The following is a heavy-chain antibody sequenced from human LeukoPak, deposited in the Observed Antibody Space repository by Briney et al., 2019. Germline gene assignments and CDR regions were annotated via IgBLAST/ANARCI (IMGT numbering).Heavy chain of an antibody. CDR2: IKQDGSEK. V-gene: IGHV3-7*03. J-gene: IGHJ5*02. CDR1: GFTFSSYW. D-gene: IGHD2-15*01. Sequence: TGGSLRPSCAASGFTFSSYWMSWVRQAPGKGLEWVANIKQDGSEKYYVDSVKGRFTISRDNAKNSLYLQMNSLRAEDTAVYYCAREDCSGGSCYPWWFDPWGQGTLVTVSS. CDR3: AREDCSGGSCYPWWFDP.